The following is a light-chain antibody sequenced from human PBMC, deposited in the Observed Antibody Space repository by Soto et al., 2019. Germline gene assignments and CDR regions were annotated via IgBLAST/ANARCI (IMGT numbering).Light chain of an antibody. Sequence: DIVMTQSPVTLSVSPGERATFSCRASQSVSRNLAWYQQKPGQAPRLLIYDASTRATGIPARFSGSGSGTEFTLTISSLQSEDYGVYYCQQYNNWPPWTFGRGTKVEIK. V-gene: IGKV3-15*01. CDR2: DAS. CDR1: QSVSRN. J-gene: IGKJ1*01. CDR3: QQYNNWPPWT.